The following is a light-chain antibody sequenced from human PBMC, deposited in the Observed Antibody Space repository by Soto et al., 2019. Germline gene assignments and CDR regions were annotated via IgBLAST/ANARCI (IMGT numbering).Light chain of an antibody. J-gene: IGLJ2*01. CDR1: SSNIGSNT. Sequence: QSVLTQPPSASGTPGQRVTISCSGSSSNIGSNTVNWYQQLPGTAPKLLIYSNNQRPSGVPDRFSGSKSGTSASLAISGLQSEDEADYYCAAWDDSLTHVVFGGGTKVIVL. CDR2: SNN. CDR3: AAWDDSLTHVV. V-gene: IGLV1-44*01.